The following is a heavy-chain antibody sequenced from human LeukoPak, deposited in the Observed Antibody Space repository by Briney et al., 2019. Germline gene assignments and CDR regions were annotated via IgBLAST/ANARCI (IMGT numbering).Heavy chain of an antibody. V-gene: IGHV3-7*01. Sequence: GGSLRLSCAASGFTFSSYSMNWVRQAPGKGLEWVANIKQDGSEKYYVDSVKSRFTISRDNAKNSLYLQMNSLRAEDTAVYYCARDSSSSWLNWFDPWGQGTLVTVSS. D-gene: IGHD6-13*01. CDR2: IKQDGSEK. CDR3: ARDSSSSWLNWFDP. J-gene: IGHJ5*02. CDR1: GFTFSSYS.